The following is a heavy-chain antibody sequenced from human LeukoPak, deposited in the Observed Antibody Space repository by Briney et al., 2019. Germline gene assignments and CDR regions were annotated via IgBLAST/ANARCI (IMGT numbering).Heavy chain of an antibody. CDR3: ASSKDYYDSSGYGLDY. Sequence: GGSLRLSCAASGFTFSSYAMHWVRQAPGKGLEWVAVMSYDGSNKYYADSVKGRFTISRDNSKNTLYLQMNSLRAEDTAVYYCASSKDYYDSSGYGLDYWGQGTLVTASS. V-gene: IGHV3-30-3*01. D-gene: IGHD3-22*01. J-gene: IGHJ4*02. CDR1: GFTFSSYA. CDR2: MSYDGSNK.